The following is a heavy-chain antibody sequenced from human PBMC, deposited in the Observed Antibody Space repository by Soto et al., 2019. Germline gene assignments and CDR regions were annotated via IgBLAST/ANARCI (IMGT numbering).Heavy chain of an antibody. CDR2: ISYSGST. V-gene: IGHV4-30-4*01. CDR3: ATMGTPATGLYYFDY. CDR1: GGSISSGNYY. J-gene: IGHJ4*02. Sequence: SETLSLTCTVSGGSISSGNYYWSWIRQPPGKGLEWIGFISYSGSTYYSLSLKSRVTISVDTSKNQFSLNLGFVTAVDTAVYYCATMGTPATGLYYFDYWGQGTLVTVSS. D-gene: IGHD5-18*01.